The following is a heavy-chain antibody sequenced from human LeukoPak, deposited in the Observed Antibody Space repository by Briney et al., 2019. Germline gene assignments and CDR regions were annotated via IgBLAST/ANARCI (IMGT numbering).Heavy chain of an antibody. CDR3: ARDQGAAAATLASDAFDI. CDR1: GGSHY. J-gene: IGHJ3*02. V-gene: IGHV4-59*11. Sequence: PSETLSLTCTVSGGSHYWTWIRQAPGKGLEWIAYIHYSGSPHYNPSLRSRGTISIDTSKNQLSLKLNSVTAADTAVYYCARDQGAAAATLASDAFDIWGQGTMVTVSS. CDR2: IHYSGSP. D-gene: IGHD6-13*01.